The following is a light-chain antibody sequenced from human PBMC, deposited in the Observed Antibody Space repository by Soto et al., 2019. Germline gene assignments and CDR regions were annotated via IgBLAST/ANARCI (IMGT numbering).Light chain of an antibody. J-gene: IGKJ1*01. CDR1: QSISNH. Sequence: DIQMTQSPSSLSASVEDRVIITCRASQSISNHLNWYQQKPGKAPKLLIFAASSLQGGVPSRFSGSRSEPDFTLTISSLQPEDFATNYCQQSYSSPPTFGQVTKVEIK. V-gene: IGKV1-39*01. CDR2: AAS. CDR3: QQSYSSPPT.